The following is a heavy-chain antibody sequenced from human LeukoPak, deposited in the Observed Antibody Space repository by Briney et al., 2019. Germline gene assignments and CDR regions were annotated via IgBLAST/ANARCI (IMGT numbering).Heavy chain of an antibody. Sequence: SETLSLTCTVSGCSISSYYWSWIRQPPGEGLEWIGYIYYSGSTNYNPSLKSRVTISVDTSKNQFSLKLSSVTAADTAVYYCARASNGGSHDYWGQGTLVTVSS. D-gene: IGHD2-15*01. CDR3: ARASNGGSHDY. CDR1: GCSISSYY. CDR2: IYYSGST. J-gene: IGHJ4*02. V-gene: IGHV4-59*01.